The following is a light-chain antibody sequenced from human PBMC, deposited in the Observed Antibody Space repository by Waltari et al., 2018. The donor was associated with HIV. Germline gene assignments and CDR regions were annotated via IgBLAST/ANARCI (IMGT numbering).Light chain of an antibody. J-gene: IGLJ2*01. CDR2: EVS. CDR1: SSDVGNYNL. Sequence: QSALTQPAPGSGSPGQSSTISCTGTSSDVGNYNLVSWYQQYPGTAPKLIIYEVSTRPSGVSNRFSGSKSGNTASLTISGLQAADEADYYCCSYATSSTFVVFGGGTKLTVL. CDR3: CSYATSSTFVV. V-gene: IGLV2-23*02.